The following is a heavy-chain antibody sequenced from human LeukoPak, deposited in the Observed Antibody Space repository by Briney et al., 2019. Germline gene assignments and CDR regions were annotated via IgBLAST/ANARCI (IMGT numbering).Heavy chain of an antibody. CDR1: GFTFSSYA. J-gene: IGHJ5*02. Sequence: PGGSLRLSCAASGFTFSSYAMSWVRQAPGKGLEWVSAISGSGGSTYYADSVKGRFTISRDNSKNTLYLQMNSLRAEDTAVYYCANLLFGVRYNWFDPWGQGTLVTVSS. CDR2: ISGSGGST. D-gene: IGHD3-3*01. CDR3: ANLLFGVRYNWFDP. V-gene: IGHV3-23*01.